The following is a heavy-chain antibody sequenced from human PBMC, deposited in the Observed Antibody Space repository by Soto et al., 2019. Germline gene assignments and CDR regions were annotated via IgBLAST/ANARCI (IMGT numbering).Heavy chain of an antibody. CDR2: IYSGGST. Sequence: GGSLRLSCAASGFTFNHFMTWVRQAPGTGLEWVSTIYSGGSTYYTDSAKGRLIISRDSSKNMVYLQMNSLRDEDTAVYYCARSGSYVNGFDYWGQGTPVTVSS. CDR1: GFTFNHF. D-gene: IGHD1-26*01. CDR3: ARSGSYVNGFDY. V-gene: IGHV3-53*01. J-gene: IGHJ4*02.